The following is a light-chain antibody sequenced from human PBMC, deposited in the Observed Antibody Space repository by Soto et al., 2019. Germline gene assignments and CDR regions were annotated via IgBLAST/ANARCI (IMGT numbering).Light chain of an antibody. V-gene: IGKV2-28*01. Sequence: DIVMTQSPLSLPVTPGEPASISCRSSQSLLHSNGYNYLDSYLQKPGQSPQLLIYLGSNRSSGVPDRFSGSGSGTDFTLKISRVEAEDVGVYYCMQALQTPRTFGQGTKLEIK. CDR3: MQALQTPRT. CDR2: LGS. J-gene: IGKJ2*01. CDR1: QSLLHSNGYNY.